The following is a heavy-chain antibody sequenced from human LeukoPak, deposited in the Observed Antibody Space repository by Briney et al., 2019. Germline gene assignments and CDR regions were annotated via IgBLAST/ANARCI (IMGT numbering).Heavy chain of an antibody. V-gene: IGHV3-9*01. CDR1: GFTFDDYA. D-gene: IGHD5-24*01. CDR2: ISWNSGSI. CDR3: AKDWGRWLQYDYFDY. Sequence: PGRSLRLSCAASGFTFDDYAMHWVRQAPGKGLEWVSGISWNSGSISYADSVKGRFTISRDNAKNSLYLQMNSLRAEDTALYYCAKDWGRWLQYDYFDYWGQGTLVTVSS. J-gene: IGHJ4*02.